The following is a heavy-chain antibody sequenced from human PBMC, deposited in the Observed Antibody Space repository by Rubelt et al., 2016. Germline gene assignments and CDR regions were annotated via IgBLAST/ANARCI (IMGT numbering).Heavy chain of an antibody. V-gene: IGHV1-69*01. CDR1: GGTFSSYA. J-gene: IGHJ5*02. D-gene: IGHD3-3*01. Sequence: QVQLVQSGAEVKKPGSSVKVSCKASGGTFSSYAISWVRQAPGQGLEWMGGIIPIFGTANYAQKFQGRGTIIGDEVTSTAYMELSSLRSEDTAVYYCATGGDFGVVIPNWFDPWGQGTLVTGAS. CDR3: ATGGDFGVVIPNWFDP. CDR2: IIPIFGTA.